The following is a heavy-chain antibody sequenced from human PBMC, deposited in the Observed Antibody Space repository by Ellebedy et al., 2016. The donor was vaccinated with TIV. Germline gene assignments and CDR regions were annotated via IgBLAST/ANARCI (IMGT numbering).Heavy chain of an antibody. D-gene: IGHD6-13*01. CDR3: ASKRFGNSSTGYRGWYFDL. CDR2: IHIGGAT. V-gene: IGHV3-53*01. CDR1: GFTFGSNY. Sequence: GESLKISCAASGFTFGSNYMSSVLHPLGKGLEWVSVIHIGGATCYAGSVKGRVTISRDNSNNTLYLQMNSLRAEDTAVYYCASKRFGNSSTGYRGWYFDLWGRGTLVTVSS. J-gene: IGHJ2*01.